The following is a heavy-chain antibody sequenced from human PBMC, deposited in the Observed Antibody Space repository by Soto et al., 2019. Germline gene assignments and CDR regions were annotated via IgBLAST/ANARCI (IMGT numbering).Heavy chain of an antibody. D-gene: IGHD2-2*01. CDR3: AREGDIVVVPAAMARENWFDP. V-gene: IGHV1-69*06. CDR2: IIPIFGTA. Sequence: SVKVSCKASGGTFSSYAISWVRQAPGQGLEWMGGIIPIFGTANYAQKFQGRVTITADKSTSTAHMELSSLRSEDTAVYYCAREGDIVVVPAAMARENWFDPWGQGTLVTV. J-gene: IGHJ5*02. CDR1: GGTFSSYA.